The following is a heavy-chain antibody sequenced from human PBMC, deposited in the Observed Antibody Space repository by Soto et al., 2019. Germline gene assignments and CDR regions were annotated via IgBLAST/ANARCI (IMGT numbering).Heavy chain of an antibody. CDR1: GFTFDDYA. D-gene: IGHD6-19*01. CDR3: ANDICSGWYAWYFDI. V-gene: IGHV3-9*01. Sequence: EVQLLESGGGLVQPGRYLRLSCAASGFTFDDYAMHWVRQAPGKGLEWVSGISLNSGSIGFADSLKGRFTSARDNAKNALYLQMTSLRAEDTGLYYCANDICSGWYAWYFDIWGRGTLVTVAS. CDR2: ISLNSGSI. J-gene: IGHJ2*01.